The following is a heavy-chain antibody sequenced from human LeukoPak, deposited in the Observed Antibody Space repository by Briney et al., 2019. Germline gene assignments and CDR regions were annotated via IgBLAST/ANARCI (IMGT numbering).Heavy chain of an antibody. CDR2: ISGSGGST. V-gene: IGHV3-23*01. CDR3: AKVYHVFWSGYLDF. CDR1: GFTFSSYA. J-gene: IGHJ4*02. Sequence: GGSLRLSCAASGFTFSSYAMSWVRQAPGKWLEWVSAISGSGGSTYYADSVKGRFTISRDTSKNTLYLQMNSLRAEDTAVYYCAKVYHVFWSGYLDFWGQGTLVTVSS. D-gene: IGHD3-3*01.